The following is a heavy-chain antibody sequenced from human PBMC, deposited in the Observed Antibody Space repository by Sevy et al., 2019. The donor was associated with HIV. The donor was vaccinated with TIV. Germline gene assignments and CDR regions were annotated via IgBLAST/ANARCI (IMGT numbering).Heavy chain of an antibody. CDR2: IYYDGSEK. Sequence: GGSLRLSCAASGFTFGTYGMHWVRQAPGKGLEWVAVIYYDGSEKYYRASVKGRFTISRDNSKNTVYLQMNSLSAEDTGLYHCARDSGYGWGYDFDYWGLGTLVTVSS. CDR3: ARDSGYGWGYDFDY. J-gene: IGHJ4*02. D-gene: IGHD3-10*01. CDR1: GFTFGTYG. V-gene: IGHV3-33*01.